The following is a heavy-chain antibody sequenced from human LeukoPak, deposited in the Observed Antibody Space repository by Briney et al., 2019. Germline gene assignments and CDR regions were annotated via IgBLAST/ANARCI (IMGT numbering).Heavy chain of an antibody. CDR3: TRDSQGSGTYSTDH. CDR2: MNQDGSRK. V-gene: IGHV3-7*01. CDR1: GFTFSSCW. Sequence: GGSLRLSCVASGFTFSSCWMSWVRQGPGKGPEWVANMNQDGSRKYYVDSVKGRFTISRDNAKNSLFLQMNGLRDEDTAVYYCTRDSQGSGTYSTDHWGQGTLVTVSS. D-gene: IGHD3-10*01. J-gene: IGHJ4*02.